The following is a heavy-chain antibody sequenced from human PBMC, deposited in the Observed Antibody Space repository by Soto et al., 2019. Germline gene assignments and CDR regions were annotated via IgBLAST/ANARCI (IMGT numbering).Heavy chain of an antibody. CDR2: FGGNTYST. V-gene: IGHV3-23*01. D-gene: IGHD5-12*01. Sequence: GGSLRLSCAASGFTFSNYAMSWVRQAPGKGLEWVSGFGGNTYSTHYADSVKGRFTISRDNSKNTLYLQMNSLRAEDTAVYYCARVDSGYDYWDYWGQGTLVTVSS. CDR3: ARVDSGYDYWDY. J-gene: IGHJ4*02. CDR1: GFTFSNYA.